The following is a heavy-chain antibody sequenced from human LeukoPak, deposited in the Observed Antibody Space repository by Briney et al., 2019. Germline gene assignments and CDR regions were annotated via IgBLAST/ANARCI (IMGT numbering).Heavy chain of an antibody. CDR1: GGSINTDNYY. Sequence: SETLSLTCTVSGGSINTDNYYWSWIRQSPVKGLEWIGYIHHTGTTYYNPSLRSRVSISVFTSNNQFSLTLISVTAADTAVYYCARNLVPYFGELDPWGRGTLVTVSS. CDR3: ARNLVPYFGELDP. D-gene: IGHD3-10*01. J-gene: IGHJ5*02. CDR2: IHHTGTT. V-gene: IGHV4-31*03.